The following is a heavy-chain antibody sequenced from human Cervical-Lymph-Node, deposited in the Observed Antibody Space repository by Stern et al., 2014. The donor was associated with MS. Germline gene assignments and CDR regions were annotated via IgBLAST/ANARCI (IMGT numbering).Heavy chain of an antibody. CDR3: ARFYSSSSFADAFDI. CDR1: GFSLTTSGMC. CDR2: IDWDDDK. Sequence: QVTLRESGPALVKPTQTLTLTCTFSGFSLTTSGMCVSWIRQPPGKALELLALIDWDDDKSYNTSLKTRLTISKDTSKNQVVLTMTNMDPVDTATYYCARFYSSSSFADAFDIWGQGTMVTVSS. J-gene: IGHJ3*02. D-gene: IGHD6-6*01. V-gene: IGHV2-70*01.